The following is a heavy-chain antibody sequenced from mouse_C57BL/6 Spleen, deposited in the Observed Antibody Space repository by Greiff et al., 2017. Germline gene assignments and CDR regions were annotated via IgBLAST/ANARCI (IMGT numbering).Heavy chain of an antibody. J-gene: IGHJ4*01. CDR3: ARGDDYDGDYYAMDY. V-gene: IGHV5-4*03. CDR1: GFTFSSYA. CDR2: ISDGGSYT. Sequence: EVKLVESGGGLVKPGGSLKLSCAASGFTFSSYAMSWVRQTPEKRLEWVATISDGGSYTYYPDNVKGRFTISRDNAKNNLYLQMSHLKSEDTAMYYCARGDDYDGDYYAMDYWGQGTSVTVSS. D-gene: IGHD2-4*01.